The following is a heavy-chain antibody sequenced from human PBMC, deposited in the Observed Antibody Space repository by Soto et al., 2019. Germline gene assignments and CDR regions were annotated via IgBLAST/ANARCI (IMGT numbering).Heavy chain of an antibody. V-gene: IGHV5-10-1*01. Sequence: GESLKISCNGSGYSFTSYWISWVRQMPGKGLEWMGRIDPSDSYTNYSPSFQGHVTTSADKSIRTAYLQWSSLKASDTAMYYCARGGARFGRADYWGQGTLVTVSS. CDR2: IDPSDSYT. CDR3: ARGGARFGRADY. CDR1: GYSFTSYW. J-gene: IGHJ4*02. D-gene: IGHD1-26*01.